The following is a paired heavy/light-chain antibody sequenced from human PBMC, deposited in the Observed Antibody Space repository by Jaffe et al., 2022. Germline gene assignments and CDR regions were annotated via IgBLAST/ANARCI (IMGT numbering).Heavy chain of an antibody. J-gene: IGHJ5*02. D-gene: IGHD2-8*02. Sequence: QVQLQESGPGLVKPSETLSLTCTVSGGSISSYYWSWIRQPPGKGLEWIGYIYYSGSTNYNPSLKSRVTISVDTSKNQFSLKLSSVTAADTAVYYCARFEPYCTGGVCYFGGPYQGIDPWGQGTLVTVSS. CDR2: IYYSGST. CDR1: GGSISSYY. CDR3: ARFEPYCTGGVCYFGGPYQGIDP. V-gene: IGHV4-59*01.
Light chain of an antibody. J-gene: IGKJ3*01. V-gene: IGKV2-28*01. CDR3: MQALQTLFT. CDR1: QSLLHSNGYNY. Sequence: DIVMTQSPLSLPVTPGEPASISCRSSQSLLHSNGYNYLDWYLQKPGQSPQLLIYLGSNRASGVPDRFSGSGSGTDFTLKISRVEAEDVGVYYCMQALQTLFTFGPGTKVDIK. CDR2: LGS.